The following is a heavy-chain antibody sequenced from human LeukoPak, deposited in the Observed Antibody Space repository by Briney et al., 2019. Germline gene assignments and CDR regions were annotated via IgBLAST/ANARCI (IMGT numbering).Heavy chain of an antibody. CDR1: GFTFSSYG. D-gene: IGHD4-11*01. CDR3: AKSRRGYSTYYYYGMDV. V-gene: IGHV3-30*18. J-gene: IGHJ6*02. Sequence: GGSLRLSCAASGFTFSSYGMHWVRQAPAKGREWVAVISYDGSNKYYADSVKGRFTISRDNSKNTLYLQMNSLRAEDTAVYYCAKSRRGYSTYYYYGMDVWGQGTTVTVSS. CDR2: ISYDGSNK.